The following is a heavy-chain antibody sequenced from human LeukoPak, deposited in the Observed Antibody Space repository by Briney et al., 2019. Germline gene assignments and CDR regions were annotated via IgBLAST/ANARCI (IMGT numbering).Heavy chain of an antibody. CDR3: AKRGVVIRVFLVGFHKEAYYFDS. J-gene: IGHJ4*02. V-gene: IGHV3-48*03. CDR1: GFTFSSYE. Sequence: GGSLRLSCAASGFTFSSYEMNWVRQAPGKGLEWVSYISSSGNTIYYADTVKGRFTISRDNPKNTLYLQMNSLRAEDTAVYFCAKRGVVIRVFLVGFHKEAYYFDSWGQGALVTVSS. D-gene: IGHD3-10*01. CDR2: ISSSGNTI.